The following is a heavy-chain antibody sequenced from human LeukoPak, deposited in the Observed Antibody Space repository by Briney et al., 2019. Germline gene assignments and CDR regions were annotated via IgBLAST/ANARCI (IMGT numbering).Heavy chain of an antibody. J-gene: IGHJ4*02. V-gene: IGHV4-39*01. D-gene: IGHD6-19*01. CDR1: GGSISSSSYY. CDR3: ARHGYRSGWYEDY. Sequence: SETLSLTCTVSGGSISSSSYYWGWIRQPPGKGLEWIGSIYYSGSTYYNPSLKSRVTISVDTSKNQFSLKLSSVTAADTAVYYCARHGYRSGWYEDYWGQGTLVTVSS. CDR2: IYYSGST.